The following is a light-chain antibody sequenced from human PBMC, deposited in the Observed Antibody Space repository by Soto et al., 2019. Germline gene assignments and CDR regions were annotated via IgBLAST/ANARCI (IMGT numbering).Light chain of an antibody. CDR2: GDS. Sequence: QSVLTQPPSVSGAPGQRVTIPCTGSSSNIGAGFHVQWYQQLPGAAPNLLIYGDSNRPSGVPDRFSGSRSGTSASLASTGLQSDNEADYCCQSYDSRLSAVFGGRTKLTVL. J-gene: IGLJ3*02. CDR1: SSNIGAGFH. V-gene: IGLV1-40*01. CDR3: QSYDSRLSAV.